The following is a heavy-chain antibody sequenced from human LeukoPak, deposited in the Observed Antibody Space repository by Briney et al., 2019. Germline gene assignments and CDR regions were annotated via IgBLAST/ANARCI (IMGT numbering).Heavy chain of an antibody. J-gene: IGHJ6*02. CDR1: GGSISSSSYY. V-gene: IGHV4-39*07. D-gene: IGHD5-18*01. CDR2: IYYSGST. CDR3: ARGSPPKYSYGIYYYYGMDV. Sequence: PSETLSLTCTVSGGSISSSSYYWGWVRQPPGKGLEWIGSIYYSGSTYYNPSLKSRVTISVDTSKNQFSLKLSSVTAADTAVYYCARGSPPKYSYGIYYYYGMDVWGQGTTVTVSS.